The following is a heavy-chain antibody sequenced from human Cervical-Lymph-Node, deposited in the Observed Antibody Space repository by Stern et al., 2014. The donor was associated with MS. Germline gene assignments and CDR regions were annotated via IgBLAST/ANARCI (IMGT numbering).Heavy chain of an antibody. D-gene: IGHD3-22*01. V-gene: IGHV1-2*06. J-gene: IGHJ4*02. CDR1: GYTFTAFF. CDR3: AREATRIVVGIDY. Sequence: VQLLESGTKMQKPGASVKVSCKASGYTFTAFFIHWGRQGPGQGLAWMGRLNPNSDDPTYAQNFQDRVTLTRDTSIGTAYLELSRLTSADTAVYYCAREATRIVVGIDYWGQGTQVTVSS. CDR2: LNPNSDDP.